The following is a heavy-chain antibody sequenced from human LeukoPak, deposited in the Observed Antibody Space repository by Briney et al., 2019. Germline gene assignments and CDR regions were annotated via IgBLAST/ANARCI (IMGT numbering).Heavy chain of an antibody. CDR3: AKDYPIYCRSTSCASFDY. D-gene: IGHD2-2*01. CDR1: GFTFSSYG. V-gene: IGHV3-30*02. Sequence: GGSLRLSCAASGFTFSSYGMHWVRQAPGKGLEWVAFIRYDGSNKYYADSVKGRFTISRDNSKNTLYLQMNSLRAEDTAVYYCAKDYPIYCRSTSCASFDYWGQGTLVTVSS. CDR2: IRYDGSNK. J-gene: IGHJ4*02.